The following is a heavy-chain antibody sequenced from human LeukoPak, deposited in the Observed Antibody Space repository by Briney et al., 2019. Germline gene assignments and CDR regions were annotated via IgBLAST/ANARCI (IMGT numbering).Heavy chain of an antibody. J-gene: IGHJ6*02. CDR2: ISWNSGSI. CDR3: AGAAGRGFGYYYYGMDV. D-gene: IGHD6-13*01. Sequence: GGSLRLSCAASGFTFDDYAMHWVRQAPGKGLEWVSGISWNSGSIGYADSVKGRFTISRDNAKNSLYLQMNSLRAEDTALYYCAGAAGRGFGYYYYGMDVWGQGTTVTVSS. V-gene: IGHV3-9*01. CDR1: GFTFDDYA.